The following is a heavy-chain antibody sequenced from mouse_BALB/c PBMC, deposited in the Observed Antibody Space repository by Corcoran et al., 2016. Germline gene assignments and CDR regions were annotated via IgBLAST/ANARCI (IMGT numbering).Heavy chain of an antibody. Sequence: EVLLQQSGPELVKPGASVKIPCKASGYTFTDYNMDWVKQSHGKSLEWIGDINPNNGGTIYNQKFKGKATLTVDKSSSTAYMELRSLTSEDTAVYYCARSGHYYGYRGNAMDYWGQGTSVTVSS. CDR3: ARSGHYYGYRGNAMDY. CDR1: GYTFTDYN. V-gene: IGHV1-18*01. D-gene: IGHD1-2*01. CDR2: INPNNGGT. J-gene: IGHJ4*01.